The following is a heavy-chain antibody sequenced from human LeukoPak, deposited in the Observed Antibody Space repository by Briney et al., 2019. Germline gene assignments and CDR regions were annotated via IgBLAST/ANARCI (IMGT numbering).Heavy chain of an antibody. CDR2: ISSSSSYI. CDR1: GFTFSSYS. V-gene: IGHV3-21*01. J-gene: IGHJ4*02. Sequence: GSLRLSCAASGFTFSSYSMNWVRQAPGKGLEWVSSISSSSSYIYYADSVKGRFTISRDNAKNSLYLQMNSLRAEDTAVYYCARDWRLGELSPYYFDYWGQGTRVTASS. CDR3: ARDWRLGELSPYYFDY. D-gene: IGHD3-16*02.